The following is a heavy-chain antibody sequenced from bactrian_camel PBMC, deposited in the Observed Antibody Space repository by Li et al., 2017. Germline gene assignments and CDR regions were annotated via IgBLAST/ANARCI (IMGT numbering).Heavy chain of an antibody. J-gene: IGHJ6*01. D-gene: IGHD6*01. Sequence: VQLVESGGGLVQPGGSLRLSCAASGFTFDNSHMTWVRQAPGKGLEWVSGINSGGGSTYYADSVKGRFTVSRDNAKNTVYLLMNDLKPEDTAVYHCAATARGSWSALWDFGYWGQGTQVTVS. CDR2: INSGGGST. CDR3: AATARGSWSALWDFGY. CDR1: GFTFDNSH. V-gene: IGHV3S40*01.